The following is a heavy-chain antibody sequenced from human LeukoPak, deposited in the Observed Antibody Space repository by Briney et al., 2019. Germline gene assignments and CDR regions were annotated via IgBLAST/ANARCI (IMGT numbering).Heavy chain of an antibody. Sequence: GGSLRLSCAASGFTVSSNYMSWVRQAPGKGLEWVSVIYSGGSTYYADSVKGRFTISRDNSKNALYLQMNSLRAEDTAVYYCARELSSSWTRREYYFDYWGQGTPVTVSS. CDR1: GFTVSSNY. J-gene: IGHJ4*02. CDR3: ARELSSSWTRREYYFDY. D-gene: IGHD6-13*01. CDR2: IYSGGST. V-gene: IGHV3-66*01.